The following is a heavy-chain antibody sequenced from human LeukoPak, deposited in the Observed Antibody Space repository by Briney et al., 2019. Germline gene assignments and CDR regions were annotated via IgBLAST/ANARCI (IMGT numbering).Heavy chain of an antibody. CDR3: ARRPYWYFDL. V-gene: IGHV4-39*07. CDR2: IYYSGST. J-gene: IGHJ2*01. Sequence: SETLSLTYTVSGGSISSGDYYWSWIRQPPGKGLEWIGSIYYSGSTYYNPSLKSRVTISVDTSKNQFSLKLSSVTAADTAVYYCARRPYWYFDLWGRGTLVTVSS. CDR1: GGSISSGDYY.